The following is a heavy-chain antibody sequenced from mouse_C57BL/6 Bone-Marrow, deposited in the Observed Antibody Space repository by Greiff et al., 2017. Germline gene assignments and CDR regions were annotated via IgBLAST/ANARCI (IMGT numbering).Heavy chain of an antibody. CDR1: GFTFSSYA. CDR3: ARDLGREGY. Sequence: EVKLVESGGGLVKPGGSLKLSCAASGFTFSSYAMSWVRQTPEKRLEWVATISDGGSYTYYPDNVKGRFTISRDNAKNNLYLQMSHLKSEDTAMYYCARDLGREGYWGQGTTLTVSS. V-gene: IGHV5-4*01. D-gene: IGHD4-1*01. J-gene: IGHJ2*01. CDR2: ISDGGSYT.